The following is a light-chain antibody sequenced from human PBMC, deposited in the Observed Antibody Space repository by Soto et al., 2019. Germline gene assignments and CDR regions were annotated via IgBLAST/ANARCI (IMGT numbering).Light chain of an antibody. Sequence: DIQMTQSPSSLSASVGDRVTITCRASQSFSSYLNWYQQKPGKAPNLLIYAASSLQSGVPSRFSGSGSGTEFTLTISSLQPDDFATYYCQHYNSYSEAFGQGTKV. CDR2: AAS. CDR1: QSFSSY. J-gene: IGKJ1*01. CDR3: QHYNSYSEA. V-gene: IGKV1-39*01.